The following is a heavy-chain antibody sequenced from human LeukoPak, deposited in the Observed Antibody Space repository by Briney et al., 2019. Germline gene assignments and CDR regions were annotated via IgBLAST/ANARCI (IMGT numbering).Heavy chain of an antibody. D-gene: IGHD2-2*01. CDR2: ISYDGSNK. CDR3: AREYCSSTSCYGGGYYFDY. Sequence: GGSLRLSCAASGFTFSSYGMHWVRQAPGKGLEWVAVISYDGSNKYYADSVKGRFTISRDNSKNTLYLQMNSLRAEDTAVYYCAREYCSSTSCYGGGYYFDYWGQGTLVTVSS. V-gene: IGHV3-30*03. J-gene: IGHJ4*02. CDR1: GFTFSSYG.